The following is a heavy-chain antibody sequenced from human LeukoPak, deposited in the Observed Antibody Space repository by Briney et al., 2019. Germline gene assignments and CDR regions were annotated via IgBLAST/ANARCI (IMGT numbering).Heavy chain of an antibody. CDR2: VYYTGST. V-gene: IGHV4-59*08. CDR1: GGSVSNYY. J-gene: IGHJ4*02. Sequence: SETLSLTCSVSGGSVSNYYWSWIRQPPGKGLEWIGYVYYTGSTNYNPSLKSRVTMFEDKSKNQFSLRLYSVTVADTAVYYCASLRDGYNYAYWGQGTLVTVSS. D-gene: IGHD5-24*01. CDR3: ASLRDGYNYAY.